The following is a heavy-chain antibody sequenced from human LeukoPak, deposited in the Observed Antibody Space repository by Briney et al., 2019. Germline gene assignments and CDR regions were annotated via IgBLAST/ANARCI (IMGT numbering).Heavy chain of an antibody. Sequence: GGSLRLSCAASGFTFSSYWMHWVRQAPGKGLVWVSRINGDGSSTTYADSVKGRFTISRDNAKSTLYLQMNSLRAEDTAVYYCARTPYYYAMDVWGQGTTVTISS. CDR3: ARTPYYYAMDV. J-gene: IGHJ6*02. CDR2: INGDGSST. V-gene: IGHV3-74*01. D-gene: IGHD2-15*01. CDR1: GFTFSSYW.